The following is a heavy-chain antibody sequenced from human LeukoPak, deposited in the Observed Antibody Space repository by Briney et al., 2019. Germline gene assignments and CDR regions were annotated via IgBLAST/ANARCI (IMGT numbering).Heavy chain of an antibody. Sequence: GGSLRLSCVASGFTFSAYWMSWVRQAPGKGLEYMASIKQDGSETYYVDSVKGRFTISRDNSKNTLYLQMSSLRAEDTAVYYCARVMGRLIWTWYFDLWGRGTLVTVSS. CDR2: IKQDGSET. CDR3: ARVMGRLIWTWYFDL. V-gene: IGHV3-7*01. CDR1: GFTFSAYW. J-gene: IGHJ2*01. D-gene: IGHD1-1*01.